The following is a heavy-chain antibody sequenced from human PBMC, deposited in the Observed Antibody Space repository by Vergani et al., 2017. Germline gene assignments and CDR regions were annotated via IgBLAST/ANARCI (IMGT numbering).Heavy chain of an antibody. Sequence: QVQLQESGPGLVKPSETLSLTCTVSGGSISSYYWSWIRQPAGKGLEWIGRIYTSGSTNYNPSLKSRVTMSVDTSKNQFSLKLSSVTAADTAVYYCARNYYDSSGYYAVYYFDYWGQGTLVTVSS. V-gene: IGHV4-4*07. CDR3: ARNYYDSSGYYAVYYFDY. J-gene: IGHJ4*02. CDR2: IYTSGST. CDR1: GGSISSYY. D-gene: IGHD3-22*01.